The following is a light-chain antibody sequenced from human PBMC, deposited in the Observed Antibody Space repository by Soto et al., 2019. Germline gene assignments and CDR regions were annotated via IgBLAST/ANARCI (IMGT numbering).Light chain of an antibody. CDR3: RQYDSSPWT. CDR1: QSISSSF. Sequence: ESVLTQSPGTLSLSPGERATLSCRDSQSISSSFLAWYQLKAGQAPRLLIYGASSRATGIPDRFSGSGSGTDFTLTISTLEPEDFAVYYCRQYDSSPWTFGQGTKVEIK. V-gene: IGKV3-20*01. J-gene: IGKJ1*01. CDR2: GAS.